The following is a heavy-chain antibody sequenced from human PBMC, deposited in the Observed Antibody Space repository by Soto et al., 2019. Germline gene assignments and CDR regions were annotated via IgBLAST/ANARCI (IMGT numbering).Heavy chain of an antibody. J-gene: IGHJ3*02. D-gene: IGHD3-22*01. CDR2: IRSKADNYAT. Sequence: PGGSLRLSCAASGFTFSDSAMHWVRQASGKGLEWVGRIRSKADNYATASAASVKGRFTISRDDSKNTAYLQMNSLEIEDTAVYYCTRRADTHYCDGCGFDAFDIWGQGTMVTV. CDR1: GFTFSDSA. V-gene: IGHV3-73*01. CDR3: TRRADTHYCDGCGFDAFDI.